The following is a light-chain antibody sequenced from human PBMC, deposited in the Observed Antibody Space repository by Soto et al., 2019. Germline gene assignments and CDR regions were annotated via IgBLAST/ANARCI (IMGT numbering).Light chain of an antibody. Sequence: EIGMTQSPATLSVSTGERATLSCRASQSVSSNLAWYQQKPGQAPRLLIYGASTRATGIPARFSGSGSGTEFTLTISSLQSEDFAVYYCQQYNNWPPTWTFGQGTNVDI. CDR2: GAS. V-gene: IGKV3-15*01. CDR3: QQYNNWPPTWT. CDR1: QSVSSN. J-gene: IGKJ1*01.